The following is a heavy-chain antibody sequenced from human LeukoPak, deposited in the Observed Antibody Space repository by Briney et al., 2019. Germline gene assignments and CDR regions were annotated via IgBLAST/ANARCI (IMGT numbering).Heavy chain of an antibody. CDR3: ARLKDDVTKFDY. V-gene: IGHV3-7*01. D-gene: IGHD2-8*01. CDR1: GFSFSRYW. Sequence: PGRSLRLSCAGSGFSFSRYWMAWVRQAPGKGLEWVASINQDVSRIHYVDSVKGRFTISRDNAKSSLFVQMTSLRVEDTAVYYCARLKDDVTKFDYWGQGTLVTVSS. J-gene: IGHJ4*02. CDR2: INQDVSRI.